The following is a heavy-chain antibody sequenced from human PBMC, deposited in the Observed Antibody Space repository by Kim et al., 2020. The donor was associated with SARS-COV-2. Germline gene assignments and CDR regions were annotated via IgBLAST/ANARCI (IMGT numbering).Heavy chain of an antibody. J-gene: IGHJ4*02. D-gene: IGHD3-3*01. Sequence: ASVKVSCKASGYTFTSYGISWVRQAPGQGLEWMGWISAYNGNTNYAQKLQGRVTMTTDTSTSTAYMELRSLRSDDTAVYYCARGATIFGVAYPDFDYWGQGTLVTVSS. CDR3: ARGATIFGVAYPDFDY. CDR2: ISAYNGNT. CDR1: GYTFTSYG. V-gene: IGHV1-18*01.